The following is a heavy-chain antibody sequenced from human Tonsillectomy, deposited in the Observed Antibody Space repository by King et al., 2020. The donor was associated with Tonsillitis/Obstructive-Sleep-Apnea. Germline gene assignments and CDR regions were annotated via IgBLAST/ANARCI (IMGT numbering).Heavy chain of an antibody. CDR2: IYYSGTT. V-gene: IGHV4-39*01. D-gene: IGHD3-16*02. J-gene: IGHJ6*03. Sequence: LQLQESGPGLVKPSETLSLTCTVSGGFISSSSYYWGWIRQPPGKGLEWIGSIYYSGTTYYNPSLKSRVTISVDTYRNQFSLKVISVTAADTAEYYCARQSDYRPESTHDYYYYMDVWGKGTTVTVSS. CDR1: GGFISSSSYY. CDR3: ARQSDYRPESTHDYYYYMDV.